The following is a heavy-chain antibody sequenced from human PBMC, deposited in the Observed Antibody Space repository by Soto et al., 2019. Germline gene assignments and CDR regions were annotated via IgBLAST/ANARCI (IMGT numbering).Heavy chain of an antibody. CDR3: ARSHYYDFWSGYSETDY. V-gene: IGHV4-31*02. Sequence: TLSLTWRLSDPSISSGAYYWSWIRQHPGKGLEWIGYIYYSESTSDIPSLKSRVTRSVDTPKNQFALKLSSVTAADTAVYYCARSHYYDFWSGYSETDYRGQGTLVTVSS. CDR2: IYYSEST. CDR1: DPSISSGAYY. D-gene: IGHD3-3*01. J-gene: IGHJ4*02.